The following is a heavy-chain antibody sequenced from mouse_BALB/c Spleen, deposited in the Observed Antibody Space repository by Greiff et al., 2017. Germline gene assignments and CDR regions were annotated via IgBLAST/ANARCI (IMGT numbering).Heavy chain of an antibody. CDR1: GYTFTSYW. J-gene: IGHJ1*01. CDR3: ARWGYCDV. V-gene: IGHV1-7*01. Sequence: QVQLQQSGAELAKPGASVKMSCTASGYTFTSYWMHWVKQRPGQGLEWIGYINPSTGYTEYNQKFKDKATLTADKSSSTAYMQLSSLTSEDSAVYYCARWGYCDVWGAETTVTVSS. CDR2: INPSTGYT.